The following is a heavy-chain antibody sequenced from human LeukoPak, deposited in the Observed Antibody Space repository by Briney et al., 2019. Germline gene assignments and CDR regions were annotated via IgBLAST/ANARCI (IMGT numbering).Heavy chain of an antibody. D-gene: IGHD4-17*01. J-gene: IGHJ6*03. CDR1: GGTFTSYA. CDR2: IIPIFGTA. CDR3: ARGDYLYYYYYYYMDV. Sequence: SVKVSCKASGGTFTSYAISWVRQAPGQGLEWMGGIIPIFGTANYAQKFQGRVTITADESTSTAYMELSSLRSEDTAVYYCARGDYLYYYYYYYMDVWGKGTTVTISS. V-gene: IGHV1-69*13.